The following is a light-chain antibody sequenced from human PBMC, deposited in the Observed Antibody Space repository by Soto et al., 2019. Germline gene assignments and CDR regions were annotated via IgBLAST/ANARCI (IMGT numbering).Light chain of an antibody. V-gene: IGLV1-44*01. Sequence: QSVLTQPPSASGTPGQRVTISCSGSSSNIGSNTVNWYQQLPGTAPKLLIYGNNERPSGVPDRFSGSKSGTSGSLAISGLQSGDEADYYCASWDDTLNVAVFGGGTQLTVL. CDR3: ASWDDTLNVAV. J-gene: IGLJ7*01. CDR2: GNN. CDR1: SSNIGSNT.